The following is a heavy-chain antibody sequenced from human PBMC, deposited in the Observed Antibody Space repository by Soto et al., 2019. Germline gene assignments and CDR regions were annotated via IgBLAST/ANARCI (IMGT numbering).Heavy chain of an antibody. CDR3: ANLGVGATFFDD. Sequence: SETLSLTCTVSGGSISSYYWSWIRQPPGKGLEWIGYIDYSGSTNYNPSLKSRVTISVDTSKNQFSLKLSSVTAADTAVYYCANLGVGATFFDDRGKGSLVTVPT. CDR1: GGSISSYY. J-gene: IGHJ4*02. CDR2: IDYSGST. V-gene: IGHV4-59*01. D-gene: IGHD1-26*01.